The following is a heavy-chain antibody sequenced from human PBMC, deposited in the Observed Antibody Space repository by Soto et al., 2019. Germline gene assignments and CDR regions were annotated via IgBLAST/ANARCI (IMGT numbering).Heavy chain of an antibody. CDR2: IYESGRT. V-gene: IGHV4-61*03. CDR3: ASQRRAIGDSSDYSWMVHWYFDL. D-gene: IGHD3-22*01. J-gene: IGHJ2*01. Sequence: SETLSLTCTVAGGSVSSGSYYWGWILQSPGKGLEWIGYIYESGRTKSNPSLNSRGTIAVDTSNTHFSLKLSSVTAADTDVYYCASQRRAIGDSSDYSWMVHWYFDLWGRGTLVTGSS. CDR1: GGSVSSGSYY.